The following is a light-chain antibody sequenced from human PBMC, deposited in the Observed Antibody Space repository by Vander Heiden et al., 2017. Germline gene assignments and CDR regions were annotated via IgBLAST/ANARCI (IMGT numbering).Light chain of an antibody. J-gene: IGKJ3*01. CDR1: PGLRRY. Sequence: AIRITQSPSSLSASTGARVTLTCRPSPGLRRYLAWYQQKPVQAPQLLIHAPPTLKSGVASRFSGSGAGTDCTLTISSLESEDFATYYWQQYYSYHQTFGPGAKVDIK. CDR3: QQYYSYHQT. CDR2: APP. V-gene: IGKV1-8*01.